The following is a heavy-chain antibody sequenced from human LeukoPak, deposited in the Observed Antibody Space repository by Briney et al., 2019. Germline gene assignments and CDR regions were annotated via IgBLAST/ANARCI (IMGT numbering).Heavy chain of an antibody. CDR3: ARDVDSGSYYGYYFDY. V-gene: IGHV1-69*04. J-gene: IGHJ4*02. CDR2: IIPIFGIA. CDR1: GGTFSSYA. D-gene: IGHD1-26*01. Sequence: SVKVSCKASGGTFSSYAISWVRQAPGQGLEWMGRIIPIFGIANYAQKFQGRVTIAADKSTSTGYMELSSLRSEDTAVYYCARDVDSGSYYGYYFDYWGQGTLVTVSS.